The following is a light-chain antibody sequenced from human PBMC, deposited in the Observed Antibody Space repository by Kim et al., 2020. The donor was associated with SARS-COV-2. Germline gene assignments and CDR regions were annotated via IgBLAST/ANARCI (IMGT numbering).Light chain of an antibody. CDR1: SRRSYY. CDR3: NSRDSSGNHVV. V-gene: IGLV3-19*01. CDR2: GKN. J-gene: IGLJ2*01. Sequence: ALGQKVRIKCQGDSRRSYYASWYQQKPGQAPVLVIYGKNNRPSGIPDRFSGSSSGNTASLTITGAQAEDEADYYCNSRDSSGNHVVFGGGTQLTVL.